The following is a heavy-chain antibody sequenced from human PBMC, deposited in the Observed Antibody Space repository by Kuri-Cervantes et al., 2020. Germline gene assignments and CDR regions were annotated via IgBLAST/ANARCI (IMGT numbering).Heavy chain of an antibody. Sequence: ASVKVSCRASCYTFTSYGISWVRQAPGQGLEWMGWISAYNGNTNYAQKLQGRVTMTTDTSTSTAYMELRSLRSDDTAVYYCARDLRDYNHESSAYPKLFGGEYAFDTWGQGTMVTVSS. CDR3: ARDLRDYNHESSAYPKLFGGEYAFDT. V-gene: IGHV1-18*01. J-gene: IGHJ3*02. CDR1: CYTFTSYG. CDR2: ISAYNGNT. D-gene: IGHD3-22*01.